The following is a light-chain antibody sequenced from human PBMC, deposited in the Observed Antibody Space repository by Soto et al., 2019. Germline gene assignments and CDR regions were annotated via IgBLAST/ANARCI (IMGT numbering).Light chain of an antibody. J-gene: IGKJ1*01. CDR1: QSISSNY. CDR2: CAS. Sequence: EIVLTQSPGALSLSPGERATLSCRASQSISSNYLAWYQQKPGQAPRLLIYCASSRATGIPDRFSGSGSGTDFTLTISRLEPEDSAIYYCQQFGSWTFGQGTKVEIK. CDR3: QQFGSWT. V-gene: IGKV3-20*01.